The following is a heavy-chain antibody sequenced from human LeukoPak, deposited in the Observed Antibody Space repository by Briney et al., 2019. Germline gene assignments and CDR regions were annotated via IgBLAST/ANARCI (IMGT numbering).Heavy chain of an antibody. CDR3: AKDFFYYDSSGYYPGIGVDY. D-gene: IGHD3-22*01. CDR1: GFTFTSHG. V-gene: IGHV3-23*01. CDR2: ISSSGDIT. J-gene: IGHJ4*02. Sequence: GGSLRLSCAASGFTFTSHGMNWVRQAPGKGLEWVSGISSSGDITYYADSVKGRFTISRDNSKNTLYLQMNSLRAEDTAVYYCAKDFFYYDSSGYYPGIGVDYWGQGTLVTVSS.